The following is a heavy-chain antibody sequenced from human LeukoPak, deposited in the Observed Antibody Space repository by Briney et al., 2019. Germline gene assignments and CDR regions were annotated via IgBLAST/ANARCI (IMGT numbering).Heavy chain of an antibody. Sequence: SGGSLRLSCVASGFTFSTYSMNWVRQAPGKGLEWVSFISSSSTYIYNADSVKGRFTISRDDAKNTLYLQMNSLRAEDTAVYYCTRDYSAWGQGTLVTVSS. CDR1: GFTFSTYS. CDR2: ISSSSTYI. D-gene: IGHD2-15*01. CDR3: TRDYSA. J-gene: IGHJ5*02. V-gene: IGHV3-21*01.